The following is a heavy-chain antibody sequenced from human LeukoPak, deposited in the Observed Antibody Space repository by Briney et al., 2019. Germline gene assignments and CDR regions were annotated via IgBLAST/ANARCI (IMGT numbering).Heavy chain of an antibody. Sequence: GGSLRLSCAASGFTFSSYAMNWVRQAPGKGLEWVSGTSGSGGSTYYADSVKGRFTISRDNSKNTLYLQMNSLRAEDTAVYYCAREASRNWFDPWGQGTLVTVSS. CDR1: GFTFSSYA. J-gene: IGHJ5*02. CDR2: TSGSGGST. CDR3: AREASRNWFDP. V-gene: IGHV3-23*01.